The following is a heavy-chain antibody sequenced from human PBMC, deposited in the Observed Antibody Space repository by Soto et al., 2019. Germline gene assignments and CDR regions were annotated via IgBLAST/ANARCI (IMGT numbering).Heavy chain of an antibody. Sequence: EVQLVESGGGSVQPGGSLRLSCPSSGFTFSSYWMHWVRQAPGKGLVWVSRINADGSSTSYVDSVKGRFTISRNNAENPVYLQMYSLRAGDTAIYYSARDPDTPVSIDVWGIGTTVTVSS. CDR1: GFTFSSYW. CDR3: ARDPDTPVSIDV. V-gene: IGHV3-74*01. D-gene: IGHD2-15*01. CDR2: INADGSST. J-gene: IGHJ6*04.